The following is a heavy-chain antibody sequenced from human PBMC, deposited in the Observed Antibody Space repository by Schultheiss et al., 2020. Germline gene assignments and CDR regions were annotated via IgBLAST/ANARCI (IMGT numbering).Heavy chain of an antibody. D-gene: IGHD3-10*01. CDR3: ARGHRYYYDLFDP. V-gene: IGHV3-23*01. Sequence: WGSLRLSCAASGFTFSSYWMSWVRQAPGKGLEWVSAISGSGGSTYYADSVKGRFTISRDNSKNTLYLQMNSLRAEDTAVYYCARGHRYYYDLFDPWGQGTLVTVSS. CDR1: GFTFSSYW. J-gene: IGHJ5*02. CDR2: ISGSGGST.